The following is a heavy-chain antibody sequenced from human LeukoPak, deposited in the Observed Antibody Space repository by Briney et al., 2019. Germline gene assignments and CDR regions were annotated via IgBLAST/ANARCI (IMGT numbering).Heavy chain of an antibody. D-gene: IGHD3-10*01. CDR2: ISGSGGST. J-gene: IGHJ4*02. V-gene: IGHV3-23*01. CDR1: GFTFSSYA. CDR3: AKDEAVLWFRELLSQGNYFDY. Sequence: PGGSLRLSCAASGFTFSSYAMSWVRQAPGKGLEWVSAISGSGGSTYYADSVKGRFTISRDNSKNTLYLQMNSLRAEDTAVYYRAKDEAVLWFRELLSQGNYFDYWGQGTLVTVSS.